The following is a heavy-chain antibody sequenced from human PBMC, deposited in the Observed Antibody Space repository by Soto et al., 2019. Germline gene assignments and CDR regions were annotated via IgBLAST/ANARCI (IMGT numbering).Heavy chain of an antibody. Sequence: VQLVQSGAEVKKPGASVKVSCKDSGYIFPGYHMHLVLQAPGQGLEWIGWINPNSGGTNYAQKFQRMVPMNRDTSISTAYLELSRLRSDDTAVYYCAMNSYDFDSFYGLDGWGQGTTVTVS. V-gene: IGHV1-2*02. J-gene: IGHJ6*02. CDR1: GYIFPGYH. CDR2: INPNSGGT. CDR3: AMNSYDFDSFYGLDG. D-gene: IGHD3-3*01.